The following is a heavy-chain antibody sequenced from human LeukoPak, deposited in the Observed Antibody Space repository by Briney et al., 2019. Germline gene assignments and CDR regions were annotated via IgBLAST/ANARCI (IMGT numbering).Heavy chain of an antibody. Sequence: GGSLRLSCAASGFTFSSYWMNWVRRASGKGLEWGANVKQDGSATYYVDSVKGRFTISRDNSKNRLYLQVNSLRAEDTAVFYCAKGRISGDAGLDYWGQGTLVTVSS. CDR1: GFTFSSYW. J-gene: IGHJ4*02. V-gene: IGHV3-7*05. CDR3: AKGRISGDAGLDY. D-gene: IGHD6-13*01. CDR2: VKQDGSAT.